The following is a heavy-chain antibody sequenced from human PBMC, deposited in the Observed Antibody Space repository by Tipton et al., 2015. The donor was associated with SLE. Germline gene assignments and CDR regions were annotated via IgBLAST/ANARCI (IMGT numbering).Heavy chain of an antibody. Sequence: SLRLSCAGSGFTFSSYAMHWVRQAPGKGLEWVAVIWYDGSNKYYADSVKGRFTISRDNSKNTLYLQMNSLRVEDTAVYYCAKELIPLYGMDVWGQGTTVTVSS. J-gene: IGHJ6*02. CDR2: IWYDGSNK. V-gene: IGHV3-30*04. D-gene: IGHD2-2*02. CDR3: AKELIPLYGMDV. CDR1: GFTFSSYA.